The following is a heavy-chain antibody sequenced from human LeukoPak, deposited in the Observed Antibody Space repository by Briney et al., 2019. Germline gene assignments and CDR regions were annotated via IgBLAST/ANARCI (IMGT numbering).Heavy chain of an antibody. J-gene: IGHJ6*02. CDR1: GYSFTSYW. V-gene: IGHV5-10-1*01. CDR2: IDPSDSYT. D-gene: IGHD2-15*01. Sequence: GESLKISCNGSGYSFTSYWISWGRQMPGKGLEWMGRIDPSDSYTNYSPAFQGNVTISPDKSISTAYLQWSRLNASDTAMYYCARTVVVAATLYYYGMAVWGQGTTVTVSS. CDR3: ARTVVVAATLYYYGMAV.